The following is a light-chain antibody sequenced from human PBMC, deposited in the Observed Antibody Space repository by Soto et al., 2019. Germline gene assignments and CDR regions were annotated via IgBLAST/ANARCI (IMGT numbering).Light chain of an antibody. CDR1: QSVLYSSNNKNY. J-gene: IGKJ2*01. V-gene: IGKV4-1*01. CDR2: WAS. CDR3: QQYESTPPT. Sequence: DIVMTQSPDSLAVSLGDRATINCKSSQSVLYSSNNKNYLAWYQQRPGQPPKLLIYWASTRESGVPDRFSGSGSGPDFTLTIAILQAEDVAVYYCQQYESTPPTFGQGTKLEIK.